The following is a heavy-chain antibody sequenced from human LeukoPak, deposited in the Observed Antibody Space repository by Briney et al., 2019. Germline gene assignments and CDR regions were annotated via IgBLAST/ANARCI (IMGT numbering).Heavy chain of an antibody. D-gene: IGHD3-10*01. Sequence: GGSLRLSCAASGFSFSTYAMTWVRQAPGKGLEWVSIISGSGASSHYADSVKGRFTITRDNSNNILYLQMNSLRAEDTALYYCAKGVRGIIWRLDFDSWGQGTLVSVSS. J-gene: IGHJ4*02. CDR1: GFSFSTYA. V-gene: IGHV3-23*01. CDR2: ISGSGASS. CDR3: AKGVRGIIWRLDFDS.